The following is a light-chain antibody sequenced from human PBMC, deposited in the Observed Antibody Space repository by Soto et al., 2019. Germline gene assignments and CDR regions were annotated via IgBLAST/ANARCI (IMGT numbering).Light chain of an antibody. CDR1: SSDVGGYNY. Sequence: QSVLTQPASVSGSPGQSITISCTGTSSDVGGYNYVSWYQQHPGKAPKLMIYDVSNRPSGVSNRFSGSKSGNTASLTISGFQAGDGADYYCSSYTSSSTYVFGPGTKVTFL. CDR3: SSYTSSSTYV. J-gene: IGLJ1*01. CDR2: DVS. V-gene: IGLV2-14*01.